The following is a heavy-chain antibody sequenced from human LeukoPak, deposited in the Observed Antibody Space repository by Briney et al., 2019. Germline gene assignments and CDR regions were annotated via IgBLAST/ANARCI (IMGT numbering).Heavy chain of an antibody. Sequence: PSETLSLTCAVYGGSFSGYYWSWIRQPPGKGLEWIGEINHSGSTNYNPSLKSRVTISVDTSKNQFSLKLSSVTAADTAVYYCAREVQLERRPDAFDIWGQGTMVTVSS. D-gene: IGHD1-1*01. V-gene: IGHV4-34*01. CDR2: INHSGST. CDR3: AREVQLERRPDAFDI. J-gene: IGHJ3*02. CDR1: GGSFSGYY.